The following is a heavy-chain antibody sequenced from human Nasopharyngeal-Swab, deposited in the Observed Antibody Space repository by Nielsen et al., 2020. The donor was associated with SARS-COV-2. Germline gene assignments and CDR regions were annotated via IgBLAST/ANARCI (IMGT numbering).Heavy chain of an antibody. D-gene: IGHD4-23*01. CDR2: IIPILGIA. V-gene: IGHV1-69*04. CDR1: GGTIISYA. Sequence: SLKVSCKASGGTIISYAISWVRQAPGQGVEWMGRIIPILGIANYAQKFQGRVTITADKSTSTAYMELSSLRSEDTAVYYCARWGRTDGGNPRYFDYWGQGTLVNVSS. CDR3: ARWGRTDGGNPRYFDY. J-gene: IGHJ4*02.